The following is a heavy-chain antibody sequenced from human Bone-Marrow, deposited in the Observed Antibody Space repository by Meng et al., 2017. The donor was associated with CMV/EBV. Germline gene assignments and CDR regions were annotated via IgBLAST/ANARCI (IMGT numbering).Heavy chain of an antibody. CDR2: IYWDDDN. J-gene: IGHJ5*01. CDR1: GFSLTSSGVG. CDR3: AHRHSAAGQFDC. Sequence: QITLKESDPTLVKPTQTLTLPCTFSGFSLTSSGVGVGWVRQPPGEALEWLAIIYWDDDNRYSPSLRSRLTLTKDTSKNQVVLSMTNVDPVDTATYYCAHRHSAAGQFDCWGQGKLVTVSS. V-gene: IGHV2-5*02. D-gene: IGHD6-13*01.